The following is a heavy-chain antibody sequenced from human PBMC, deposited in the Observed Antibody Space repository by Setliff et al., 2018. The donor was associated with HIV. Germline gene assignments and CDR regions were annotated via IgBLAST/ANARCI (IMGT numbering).Heavy chain of an antibody. J-gene: IGHJ4*02. CDR1: GGSIINHF. Sequence: SETLSLTCTVSGGSIINHFWSWIRLPPGKGLEWIGYIYYSGSTHYNPSLKSRFTISVDTSKNQFSLKLKSVTAADTAVYYCARWHPPYGFWEEGYWGQGTLVTVSS. CDR3: ARWHPPYGFWEEGY. CDR2: IYYSGST. D-gene: IGHD3-10*01. V-gene: IGHV4-59*04.